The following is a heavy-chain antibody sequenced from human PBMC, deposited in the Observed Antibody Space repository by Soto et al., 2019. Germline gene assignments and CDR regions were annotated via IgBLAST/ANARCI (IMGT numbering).Heavy chain of an antibody. CDR3: ARMTTLTGFERFQD. V-gene: IGHV1-46*02. CDR2: TNSSGGST. J-gene: IGHJ1*01. Sequence: QVQLVQSGGEVRKPGASVKLSCKASGYSFNDYYIHWVRQGPGQALEWIGMTNSSGGSTTYAERSQDRHTLTRDKTTRTVYMELSSLSSADTANYYCARMTTLTGFERFQDWGQGTLVSVSS. D-gene: IGHD3-9*01. CDR1: GYSFNDYY.